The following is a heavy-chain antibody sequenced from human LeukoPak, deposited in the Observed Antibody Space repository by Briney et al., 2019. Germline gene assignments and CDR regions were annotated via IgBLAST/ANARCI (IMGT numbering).Heavy chain of an antibody. V-gene: IGHV1-18*01. D-gene: IGHD3-22*01. J-gene: IGHJ4*02. CDR1: GGTFSSYG. Sequence: ASVKVSCKASGGTFSSYGISWVRQAPGQGLEWMGWISAYNGNTNYAQKLQGRVTMTTDTSTSTAYMELRSLRSDDTAVYYCARDVRNYYDSSGCFGYWGRGTLVTVSS. CDR2: ISAYNGNT. CDR3: ARDVRNYYDSSGCFGY.